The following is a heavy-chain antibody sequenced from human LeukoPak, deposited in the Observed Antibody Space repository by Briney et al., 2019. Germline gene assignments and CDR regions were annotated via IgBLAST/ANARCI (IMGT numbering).Heavy chain of an antibody. CDR3: ARRYCSSTSCAYFDY. CDR1: GGTFSSYA. V-gene: IGHV1-69*13. J-gene: IGHJ4*02. Sequence: ASVKVSCKASGGTFSSYAISWVRQAPGQGLEWMGGIIPIFGTANYAQKFQGRVTITADESTSTAYMELSSLRSEDTAMYYCARRYCSSTSCAYFDYWGQGTLVTVSS. CDR2: IIPIFGTA. D-gene: IGHD2-2*01.